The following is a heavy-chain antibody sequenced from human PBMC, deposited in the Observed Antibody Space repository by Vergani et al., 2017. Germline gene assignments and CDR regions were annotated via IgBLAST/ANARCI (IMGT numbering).Heavy chain of an antibody. Sequence: QVQVVPSGAEVKKSGASVKVSCKTSGYTFSNYYMHWVRQAPGQGLEWMGIINPSGGHTNYAPKFQGRVTMTRDTSTITVYMELSSLRSEDTAIYYCARGDYGILTGYRYWGQGTLVTVSA. CDR2: INPSGGHT. CDR3: ARGDYGILTGYRY. CDR1: GYTFSNYY. D-gene: IGHD3-9*01. V-gene: IGHV1-46*03. J-gene: IGHJ4*02.